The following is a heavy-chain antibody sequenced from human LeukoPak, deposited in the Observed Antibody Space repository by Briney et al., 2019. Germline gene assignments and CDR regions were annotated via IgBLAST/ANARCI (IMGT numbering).Heavy chain of an antibody. CDR2: VYHSGST. J-gene: IGHJ4*02. Sequence: SETLSLTCTVSDASISSDYWNWIRQPPGKGLEWIGHVYHSGSTNYNPSLKSRVTISVDTSKNQFSLKLSSVTAADTAVYYCARAGNYYYSSGYYSHFNYWGQGTLVTVSS. CDR3: ARAGNYYYSSGYYSHFNY. V-gene: IGHV4-59*01. CDR1: DASISSDY. D-gene: IGHD3-22*01.